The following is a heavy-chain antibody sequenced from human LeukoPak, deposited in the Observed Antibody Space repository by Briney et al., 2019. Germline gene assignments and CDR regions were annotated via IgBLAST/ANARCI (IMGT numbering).Heavy chain of an antibody. CDR1: GGTISSYA. V-gene: IGHV1-69*04. Sequence: SVKVSCKASGGTISSYAISWVRQAPGQGLEWMGRIIPILGIANYAQKFQGRVTITADNSTSTAYMELSSLRSEDTAVYYCASQSGTYCSSTSCYRFDPWGQGTLVTVSS. D-gene: IGHD2-2*01. CDR3: ASQSGTYCSSTSCYRFDP. J-gene: IGHJ5*02. CDR2: IIPILGIA.